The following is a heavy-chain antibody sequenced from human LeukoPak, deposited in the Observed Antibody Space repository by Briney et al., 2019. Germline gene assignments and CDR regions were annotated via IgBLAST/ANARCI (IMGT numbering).Heavy chain of an antibody. CDR3: ASSLSRYFDY. CDR1: GDSISRGRYY. D-gene: IGHD3-16*02. V-gene: IGHV4-61*02. J-gene: IGHJ4*02. CDR2: IYASGKT. Sequence: SETLSLTCTVSGDSISRGRYYWSWVRQPAGKELEWIGRIYASGKTDYNPYTPSLKSRVAMSLDTSKNQVSLYLTSVTAADTAVYYCASSLSRYFDYWGQGTLVTVSS.